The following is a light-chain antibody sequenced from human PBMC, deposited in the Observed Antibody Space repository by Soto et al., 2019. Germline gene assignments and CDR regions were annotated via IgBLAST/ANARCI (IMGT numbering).Light chain of an antibody. CDR1: QSISSAY. J-gene: IGKJ5*01. V-gene: IGKV3-20*01. CDR2: GPH. Sequence: EIVLTQSPGILSLSPGERATLSCRASQSISSAYIAWYQQKPGQTPRLLIYGPHTRAAGIPDRFSGSGSGTDFTLTINRLEPEDFAVYCCQQYGGLPITFGQGTRLEIK. CDR3: QQYGGLPIT.